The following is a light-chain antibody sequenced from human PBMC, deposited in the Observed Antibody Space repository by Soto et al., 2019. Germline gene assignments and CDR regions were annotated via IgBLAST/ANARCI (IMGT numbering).Light chain of an antibody. J-gene: IGKJ4*01. CDR1: QGIRNY. V-gene: IGKV1-27*01. CDR2: AAS. CDR3: QKYNSPPVT. Sequence: DIQMTQSPSSLSASVGDRVTITCPASQGIRNYLAWYQQKPGKVPKLLIYAASTLQSGVPSRFSGSGSGTAFTFTISSLQPEDVATYYCQKYNSPPVTFGGGTKVEIK.